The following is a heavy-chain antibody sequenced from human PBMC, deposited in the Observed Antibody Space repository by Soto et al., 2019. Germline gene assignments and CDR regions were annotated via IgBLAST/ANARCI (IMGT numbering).Heavy chain of an antibody. CDR1: GFTFSSYA. D-gene: IGHD2-15*01. CDR2: ISYDGSNK. V-gene: IGHV3-30-3*01. J-gene: IGHJ4*02. Sequence: GGSLRLSCAASGFTFSSYAMHWVRQAPGKGLEWVAVISYDGSNKYYADSVKGRFTISRDNSKNTLYLQMNSLRAEDTAVYYCARDPGDIVVVVAATAIGYYFDYWGQGTLVTVSS. CDR3: ARDPGDIVVVVAATAIGYYFDY.